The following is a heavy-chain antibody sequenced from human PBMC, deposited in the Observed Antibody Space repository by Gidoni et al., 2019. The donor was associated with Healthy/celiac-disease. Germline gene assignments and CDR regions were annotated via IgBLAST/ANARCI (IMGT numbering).Heavy chain of an antibody. Sequence: QLQLQESGPGLVKPSETLSLTCTVSGGSIRSSSYYWGWIRQPPGKGLEWIGSIYYSGSTYYNPSLKSRVTISVDTSKNQFSLKLSSVTAADTAVYYCARLGYCSGGSCYSYYFDYWGQGTLVTVSS. D-gene: IGHD2-15*01. CDR3: ARLGYCSGGSCYSYYFDY. CDR2: IYYSGST. J-gene: IGHJ4*02. V-gene: IGHV4-39*01. CDR1: GGSIRSSSYY.